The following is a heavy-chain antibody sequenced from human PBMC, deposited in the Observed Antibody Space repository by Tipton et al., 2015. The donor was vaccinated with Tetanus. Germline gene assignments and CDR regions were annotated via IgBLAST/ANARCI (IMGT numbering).Heavy chain of an antibody. V-gene: IGHV4-59*01. D-gene: IGHD2-15*01. Sequence: TLSLTCSVSGGSISYYYWSWIRQSPGKGLEWIGHIYYNGSTKYNPSLKSRVTVSLDTSKKHFSLRLSSVTAADTAAYYCARGGLCVGPACAGISPLLDVWGRGTLVTVSS. CDR1: GGSISYYY. CDR2: IYYNGST. J-gene: IGHJ2*01. CDR3: ARGGLCVGPACAGISPLLDV.